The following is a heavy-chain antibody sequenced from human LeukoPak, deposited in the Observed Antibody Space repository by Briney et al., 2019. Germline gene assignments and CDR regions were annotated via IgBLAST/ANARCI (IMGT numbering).Heavy chain of an antibody. CDR2: ISYDGSNK. D-gene: IGHD4-17*01. CDR3: ANWERYGDRLDPFDYYGMDV. V-gene: IGHV3-30*18. Sequence: GGSLRLSCAASGLTFSSYGMHWVRQAPGKGLEWVAVISYDGSNKYYADSVKGRFTISRDNSKNTLYLQMNSLRAEDTAVYYCANWERYGDRLDPFDYYGMDVWGQGTTVTVSS. CDR1: GLTFSSYG. J-gene: IGHJ6*02.